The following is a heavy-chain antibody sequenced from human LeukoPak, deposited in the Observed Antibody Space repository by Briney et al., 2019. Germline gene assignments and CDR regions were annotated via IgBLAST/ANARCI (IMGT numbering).Heavy chain of an antibody. CDR1: GFTFDDYA. CDR3: ARVPLAATIGITKGNDYFDY. CDR2: ISWDGGST. Sequence: GGSLRLSCAASGFTFDDYAMHWVRQAPGKGLEWVSLISWDGGSTYYADSVKGRFTISRDNAKNSLYLQMNSLRAEDTALYYCARVPLAATIGITKGNDYFDYWGQGTLVTVSS. D-gene: IGHD5-12*01. J-gene: IGHJ4*02. V-gene: IGHV3-43D*03.